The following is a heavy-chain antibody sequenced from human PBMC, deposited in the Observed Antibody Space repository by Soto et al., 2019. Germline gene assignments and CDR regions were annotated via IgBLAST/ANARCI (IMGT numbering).Heavy chain of an antibody. CDR3: AARYCSSTSCYKYGMDV. D-gene: IGHD2-2*02. J-gene: IGHJ6*02. Sequence: SVKVSCKASGFTFTSSAVQRVRQARGQRLEWIGWIVVGSGNTNYAQKFQERVTITRDMSTSTAYMELSSLRSEDTAVYYCAARYCSSTSCYKYGMDVWGQGTTVTVSS. CDR2: IVVGSGNT. CDR1: GFTFTSSA. V-gene: IGHV1-58*01.